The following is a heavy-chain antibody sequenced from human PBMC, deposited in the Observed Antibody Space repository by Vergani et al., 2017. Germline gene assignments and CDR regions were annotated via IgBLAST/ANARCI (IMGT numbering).Heavy chain of an antibody. Sequence: QVQLQESGPGLVKPSETLSLTCTVPGGPISSYYWSWIRQPPGKGLEWIGYIYYSGSTNYNPSLKSRVTISVDTTKNQFSLKLSSVTAEDTTVYYCAWVCGGSTTLDYYYYGMDVGGQGTTVTVSS. D-gene: IGHD2-2*01. CDR3: AWVCGGSTTLDYYYYGMDV. CDR1: GGPISSYY. CDR2: IYYSGST. J-gene: IGHJ6*02. V-gene: IGHV4-59*01.